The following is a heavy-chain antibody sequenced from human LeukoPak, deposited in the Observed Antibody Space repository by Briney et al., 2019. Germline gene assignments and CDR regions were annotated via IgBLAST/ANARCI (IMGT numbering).Heavy chain of an antibody. J-gene: IGHJ4*02. CDR1: GFTFSSYS. V-gene: IGHV3-23*01. CDR2: ISGSGGST. CDR3: ANSDRIQLWLPFSN. Sequence: GGSLRLSCAASGFTFSSYSMNWVRQAPGKGLEWVSAISGSGGSTYYADSVKGRFTISRDNSKNTLYLQMNSLRAEDTAVYYCANSDRIQLWLPFSNWGQGTLVTVSS. D-gene: IGHD5-18*01.